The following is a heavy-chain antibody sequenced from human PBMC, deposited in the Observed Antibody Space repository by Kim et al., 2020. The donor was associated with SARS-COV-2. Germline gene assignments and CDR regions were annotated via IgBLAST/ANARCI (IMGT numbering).Heavy chain of an antibody. Sequence: SETLSLTCTVSGGSISSGGYYWSWIRQHPGKGLEWIGYIYYSGSTYYNPSLKSRVTISVDTSKNQFSLKLSSVTAADTAVYYCASYYDSSGYYYREGYYFDYWRQGTLVTVSS. CDR1: GGSISSGGYY. V-gene: IGHV4-31*03. D-gene: IGHD3-22*01. CDR2: IYYSGST. J-gene: IGHJ4*02. CDR3: ASYYDSSGYYYREGYYFDY.